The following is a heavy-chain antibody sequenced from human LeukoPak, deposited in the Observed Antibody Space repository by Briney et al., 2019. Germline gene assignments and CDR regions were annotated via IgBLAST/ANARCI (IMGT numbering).Heavy chain of an antibody. CDR1: GGTFSSYA. V-gene: IGHV1-69*13. J-gene: IGHJ4*02. CDR2: IMPMFGTA. Sequence: GASVKVSCKPSGGTFSSYAISWVRQAPGQGLEWMGGIMPMFGTANYAQKFQGRVTITADESTSAGYMELSSLRSEDTAVYYCAKEQNSGIGAAGTLLWGQGTLVTVSS. CDR3: AKEQNSGIGAAGTLL. D-gene: IGHD6-13*01.